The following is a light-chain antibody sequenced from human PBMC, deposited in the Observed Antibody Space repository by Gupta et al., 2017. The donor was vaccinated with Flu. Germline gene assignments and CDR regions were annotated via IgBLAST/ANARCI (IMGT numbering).Light chain of an antibody. CDR2: KDT. Sequence: SYELTQPPSMSVSPGQTARITCSGDALPKQYAYWYHQKPGQAPVLLIYKDTERPSGIPERVSGSSSGTTVTLTISGVQAEDEADYYCQSTDITGTYRVFGGGTKLTVL. CDR1: ALPKQY. V-gene: IGLV3-25*02. J-gene: IGLJ2*01. CDR3: QSTDITGTYRV.